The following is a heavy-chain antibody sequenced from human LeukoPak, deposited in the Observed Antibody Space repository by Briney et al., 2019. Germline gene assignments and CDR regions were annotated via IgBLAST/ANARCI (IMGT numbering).Heavy chain of an antibody. Sequence: PGGSLRLSCAASGFTFDDYAMHWVRQAPGKGLEWVSGISWNSGSIGYADSVKGRFTISRDNAKNSLYLQMNSLRAEDTALYYCAKGRPLAPATNFPFQHWGQGTLVTVSS. CDR2: ISWNSGSI. CDR1: GFTFDDYA. CDR3: AKGRPLAPATNFPFQH. V-gene: IGHV3-9*01. D-gene: IGHD5-24*01. J-gene: IGHJ1*01.